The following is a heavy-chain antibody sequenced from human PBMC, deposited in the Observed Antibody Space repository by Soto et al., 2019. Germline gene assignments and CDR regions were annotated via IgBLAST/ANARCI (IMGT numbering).Heavy chain of an antibody. CDR3: AKNHYDTSGYHNTFDS. V-gene: IGHV3-30*18. J-gene: IGHJ4*02. CDR1: GFTFSDFG. D-gene: IGHD3-22*01. Sequence: QVQLVESGGGVVQPGRSLRLSCAASGFTFSDFGMHWVRQAPGKGLEGVAIVSYDGSEKYYADSVKGRFTISRDNSKNTLYLQVNSLRTEDTAVYYCAKNHYDTSGYHNTFDSWGQGTLVTVSS. CDR2: VSYDGSEK.